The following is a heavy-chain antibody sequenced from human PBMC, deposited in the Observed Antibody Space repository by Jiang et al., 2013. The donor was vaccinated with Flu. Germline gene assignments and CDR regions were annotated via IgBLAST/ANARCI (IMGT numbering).Heavy chain of an antibody. D-gene: IGHD2-15*01. CDR3: ARPRGLGMVVAATTYFDT. Sequence: QLLESGGGVVPPGSSLRLSCTASGFTFSSYSFHWIRRAPGKGLEWVALLSHDGDKKFFADSVRGRFTVFREDSRNTMYLQMNRLRPDDTAVYYCARPRGLGMVVAATTYFDTWGQGTLVTVSS. J-gene: IGHJ5*02. V-gene: IGHV3-30-3*01. CDR2: LSHDGDKK. CDR1: GFTFSSYS.